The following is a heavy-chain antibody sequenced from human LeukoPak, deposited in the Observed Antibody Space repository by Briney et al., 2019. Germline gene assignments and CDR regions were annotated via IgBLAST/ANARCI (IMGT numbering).Heavy chain of an antibody. D-gene: IGHD6-13*01. CDR3: ARVRRGAAAGYYFDY. Sequence: GASVKVSCKASGYTSTIYDINWVREATGQGLEWMGWMNPNSGNTGYAQKFQGRVTMTRNTSISTAYMELSSLRSEDTAVYYCARVRRGAAAGYYFDYWGQGTLVTVSS. J-gene: IGHJ4*02. V-gene: IGHV1-8*01. CDR2: MNPNSGNT. CDR1: GYTSTIYD.